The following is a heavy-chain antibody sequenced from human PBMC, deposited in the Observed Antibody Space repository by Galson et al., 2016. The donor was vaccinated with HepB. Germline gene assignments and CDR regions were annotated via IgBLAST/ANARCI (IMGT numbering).Heavy chain of an antibody. V-gene: IGHV1-69*13. J-gene: IGHJ6*02. CDR2: IIPIYGTT. Sequence: SVKVSCKASGGTFGTYAISWVRQAPGQGLDWMGGIIPIYGTTHYAQKFQGRVTMTADESTNTAYMELSSLRSGDTAVYYCAREREGAAGYYYYGMDVWGQGTPVTVSS. D-gene: IGHD1-26*01. CDR1: GGTFGTYA. CDR3: AREREGAAGYYYYGMDV.